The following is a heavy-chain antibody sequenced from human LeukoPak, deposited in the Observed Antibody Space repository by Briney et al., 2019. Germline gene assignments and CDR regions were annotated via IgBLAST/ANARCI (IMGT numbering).Heavy chain of an antibody. V-gene: IGHV3-7*01. Sequence: GGSLRLSCAASGFTFSSYWMSWVRQAPGKGLEWVANIKQDGSEKCYVDSVKGRFTISRDNAKNSLYLQMNSLRAEDTAVYYCAKVFVVRDRGSYGVLFDYWAQGTLVTVSS. CDR1: GFTFSSYW. D-gene: IGHD1-26*01. CDR3: AKVFVVRDRGSYGVLFDY. CDR2: IKQDGSEK. J-gene: IGHJ4*02.